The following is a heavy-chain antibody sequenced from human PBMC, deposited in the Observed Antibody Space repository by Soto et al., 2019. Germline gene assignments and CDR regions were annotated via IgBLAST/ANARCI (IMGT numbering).Heavy chain of an antibody. CDR2: IYHSGST. Sequence: LSLTCAVSGGSISSSNWWSWVRQPPGKGLEWIGEIYHSGSTNYNPSLKSRVTISVDKSKNQFSLRLSSVTAADTAVYYCARQWELLRDWFDPWGQGTLVTVSS. J-gene: IGHJ5*02. CDR1: GGSISSSNW. V-gene: IGHV4-4*02. D-gene: IGHD1-26*01. CDR3: ARQWELLRDWFDP.